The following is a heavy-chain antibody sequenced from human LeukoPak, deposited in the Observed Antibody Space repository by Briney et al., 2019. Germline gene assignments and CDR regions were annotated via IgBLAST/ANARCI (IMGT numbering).Heavy chain of an antibody. D-gene: IGHD1-14*01. J-gene: IGHJ4*02. CDR1: GFPFNSFW. CDR3: ARGGVNPVDH. CDR2: MNEYSTTI. V-gene: IGHV3-74*01. Sequence: GGSLRLSCAASGFPFNSFWMHWVRQAPGKGLVWVSDMNEYSTTIRYADSVKGRFTISRDNAKSILYPQMNNLRAEDTAMYFCARGGVNPVDHWGQGTLVTVSS.